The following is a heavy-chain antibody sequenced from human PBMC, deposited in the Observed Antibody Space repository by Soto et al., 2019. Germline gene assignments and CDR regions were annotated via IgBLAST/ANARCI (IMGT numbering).Heavy chain of an antibody. Sequence: QVQLVQSGAEVKKSGSPVKVSCTASGGTFSSYSINWVRQAPGQGHEWMGGVIPIFGKPTYAQKFQGRLTITADKSTSTAYMELTSLRYDDTAVYYCARERSYYYAMDVWGQGTTVTVSS. CDR1: GGTFSSYS. CDR2: VIPIFGKP. CDR3: ARERSYYYAMDV. V-gene: IGHV1-69*06. J-gene: IGHJ6*02.